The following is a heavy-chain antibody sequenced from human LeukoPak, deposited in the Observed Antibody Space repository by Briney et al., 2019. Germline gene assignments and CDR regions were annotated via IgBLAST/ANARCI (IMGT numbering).Heavy chain of an antibody. CDR2: ISHIGRT. Sequence: PSDTLSLTCAVSGHSFSSHYRTWIRHSPATALVWIGYISHIGRTNYNPSLKSRVTISIDTSKNQFSLKLRSVTAADTAVYYCARDLVTVTKGFDIWGQGTMVSVSS. CDR1: GHSFSSHY. V-gene: IGHV4-59*11. J-gene: IGHJ3*02. D-gene: IGHD4-17*01. CDR3: ARDLVTVTKGFDI.